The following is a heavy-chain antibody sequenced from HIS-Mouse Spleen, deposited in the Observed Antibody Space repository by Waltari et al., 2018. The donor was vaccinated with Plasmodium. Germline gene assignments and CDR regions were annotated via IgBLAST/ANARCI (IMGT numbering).Heavy chain of an antibody. CDR3: AHRPDCSSTSCYGGFDY. V-gene: IGHV2-5*02. D-gene: IGHD2-2*01. CDR2: IYWDDDK. J-gene: IGHJ4*02. CDR1: GFSLSTSGLG. Sequence: QITLKESGPTLVKPTQTLTLTCTFSGFSLSTSGLGVGWIRPPPGKALEWLALIYWDDDKRYSPSLKSRLTITKDTSKNQVVLTMTNMDPVDTATYYCAHRPDCSSTSCYGGFDYWGQGTLVTVSS.